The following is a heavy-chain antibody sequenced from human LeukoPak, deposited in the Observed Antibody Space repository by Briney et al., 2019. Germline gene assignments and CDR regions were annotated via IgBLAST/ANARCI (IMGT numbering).Heavy chain of an antibody. Sequence: PGRSLRLSCAASGFTFSSYGIHWVRQAPGKGLEWVAFISYDATNKYFTDSVKGRFTISGDNSKKTLYLQMNSLRPEDTAVYYCAKESWSTDSGKGAFDIWGQGTMVTVSS. V-gene: IGHV3-30*18. D-gene: IGHD3-10*01. CDR1: GFTFSSYG. J-gene: IGHJ3*02. CDR3: AKESWSTDSGKGAFDI. CDR2: ISYDATNK.